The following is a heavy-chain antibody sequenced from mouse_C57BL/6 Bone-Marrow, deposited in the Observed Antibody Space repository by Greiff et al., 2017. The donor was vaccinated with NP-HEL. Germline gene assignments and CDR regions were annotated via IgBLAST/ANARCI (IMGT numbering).Heavy chain of an antibody. Sequence: QVQLKQPGAELVRPGTSVKLSCKASGYTFTSYWMHWVKQRPGQGLEWIGVIDPSDSYTNYNQKFKGKATLTVATSSSTAYMQLSSLTSEDSAVYYCARKKIYYDYDYWYFDVWGTGTTVTVSS. CDR2: IDPSDSYT. D-gene: IGHD2-4*01. V-gene: IGHV1-59*01. CDR3: ARKKIYYDYDYWYFDV. J-gene: IGHJ1*03. CDR1: GYTFTSYW.